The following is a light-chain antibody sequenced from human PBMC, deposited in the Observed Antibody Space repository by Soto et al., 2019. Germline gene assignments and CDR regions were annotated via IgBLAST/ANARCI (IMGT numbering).Light chain of an antibody. Sequence: DIQMTQAPASVSASVGDRVTINCRASQDISSWLAWYQQKPGKAPKLLIYAASNLQSGVPSRFSGSGSGTAFTLTISSLQPEDFATYFCQQGYSFAFTFGPGTKVDIK. CDR3: QQGYSFAFT. CDR2: AAS. CDR1: QDISSW. V-gene: IGKV1-12*01. J-gene: IGKJ3*01.